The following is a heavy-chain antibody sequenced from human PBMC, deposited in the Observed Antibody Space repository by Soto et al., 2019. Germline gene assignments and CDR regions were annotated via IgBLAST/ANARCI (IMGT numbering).Heavy chain of an antibody. CDR1: GGSVSSTSYY. CDR3: VRALEHLYFDY. CDR2: IHYSGST. Sequence: QVQLQESGPGLVKPSETLSLTCTVSGGSVSSTSYYWSWIRQPPGKGLEWIGYIHYSGSTNYNPSLKSRVTISVDTSKNQFSAKLSSVTAADTAVFYWVRALEHLYFDYWGQGTLVTVSS. J-gene: IGHJ4*02. D-gene: IGHD3-3*01. V-gene: IGHV4-61*01.